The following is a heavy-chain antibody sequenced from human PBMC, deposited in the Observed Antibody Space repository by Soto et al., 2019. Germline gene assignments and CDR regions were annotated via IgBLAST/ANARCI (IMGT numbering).Heavy chain of an antibody. V-gene: IGHV3-66*01. CDR1: GFTVSSNY. J-gene: IGHJ3*02. CDR2: IYSGGST. D-gene: IGHD3-9*01. Sequence: PVGSLRLSCAASGFTVSSNYMSWVRQAPGKGLEWVSVIYSGGSTYYADSVKGRFTISRDNSKNTLYLQMNSLRAEDTAVYYCARGIRILTGQPEIYDAFDIWGQGTMVTVSS. CDR3: ARGIRILTGQPEIYDAFDI.